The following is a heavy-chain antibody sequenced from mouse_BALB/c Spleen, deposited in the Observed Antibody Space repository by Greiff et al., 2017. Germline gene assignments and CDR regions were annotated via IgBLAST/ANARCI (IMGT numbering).Heavy chain of an antibody. V-gene: IGHV5-6-4*01. CDR1: GFTFSSYT. J-gene: IGHJ1*01. CDR2: ISSGGSYT. Sequence: EVQGVESGGGLVKPGGSLKLSCAASGFTFSSYTMSWVRQTPEKRLEWVATISSGGSYTYYPDSVKGRFTISRDNAKNTLYLQMSSLKSEDTAMYYCTRGGRGGYFDVWGAGTTVTVSS. CDR3: TRGGRGGYFDV.